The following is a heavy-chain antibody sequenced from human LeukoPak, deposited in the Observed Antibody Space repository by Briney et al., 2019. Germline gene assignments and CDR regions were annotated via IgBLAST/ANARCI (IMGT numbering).Heavy chain of an antibody. CDR1: GFNLQNYA. J-gene: IGHJ4*02. Sequence: GGSLRLSCVVSGFNLQNYAMSWVRQAPGKGLVWVSRINSDGSSTSYADSVKGRFTISRDNAKNTLYLQMNSLRAEDTAVYYCARERDSSWYIGYWGQGTLVTVSS. CDR3: ARERDSSWYIGY. V-gene: IGHV3-74*01. CDR2: INSDGSST. D-gene: IGHD6-13*01.